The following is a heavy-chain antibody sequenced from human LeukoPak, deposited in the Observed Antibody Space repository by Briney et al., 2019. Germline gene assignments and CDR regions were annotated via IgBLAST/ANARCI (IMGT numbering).Heavy chain of an antibody. J-gene: IGHJ1*01. CDR2: INHSGST. CDR1: GFTFTSYS. V-gene: IGHV4-34*01. D-gene: IGHD3-9*01. Sequence: GSLRLSCAASGFTFTSYSMNWVRQPPGKGLEWIGEINHSGSTNYNPSLKSRVTISVDTSKNQFSLKLSSVTAADTAVYYCARRDALLRYPEAWGQGTLVTVSS. CDR3: ARRDALLRYPEA.